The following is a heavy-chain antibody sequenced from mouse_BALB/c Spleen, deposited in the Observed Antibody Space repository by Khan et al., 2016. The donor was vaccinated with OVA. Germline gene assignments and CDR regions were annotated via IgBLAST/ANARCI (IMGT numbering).Heavy chain of an antibody. D-gene: IGHD1-1*01. V-gene: IGHV1-9*01. J-gene: IGHJ3*01. CDR1: GYTFSSYW. Sequence: VKLLESGAELMKPGASVKISCKATGYTFSSYWIEWVKQRPGHGLEWIGVIFPGSGTTNYNEKFKGKATLTADTSSNTAYMQLSSLTSEDSAVYYCARGDYYGSTSWFGYWGQGTLVTVSA. CDR2: IFPGSGTT. CDR3: ARGDYYGSTSWFGY.